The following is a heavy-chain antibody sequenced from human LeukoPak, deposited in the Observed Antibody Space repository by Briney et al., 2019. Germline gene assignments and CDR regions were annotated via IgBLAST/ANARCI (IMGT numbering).Heavy chain of an antibody. V-gene: IGHV3-43*02. J-gene: IGHJ4*02. CDR2: ISGDGGTT. CDR1: GFTFDDYA. Sequence: GGSLRLSCTASGFTFDDYAMHWVRPAPAKGRAWVSLISGDGGTTDYADSVKGRFTISRDNRRNSLYLHMNSLRTEDTALYFCAKVYVGSWYAYDHWGQGTLVTVSS. CDR3: AKVYVGSWYAYDH. D-gene: IGHD6-13*01.